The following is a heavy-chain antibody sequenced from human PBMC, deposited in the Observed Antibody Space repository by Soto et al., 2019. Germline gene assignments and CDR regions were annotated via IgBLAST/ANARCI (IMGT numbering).Heavy chain of an antibody. D-gene: IGHD6-6*01. J-gene: IGHJ4*02. CDR3: ARDGSIAARRTYFDY. V-gene: IGHV3-30-3*01. Sequence: GGSLRLSCAASGFTFSSYAMHWVRQAPGKGLEWVAVISYDGSNKYYADSVKGRFTISRDNSKNTLYLQMNSLRAEDTAVYYCARDGSIAARRTYFDYWGQGTLVTVSS. CDR1: GFTFSSYA. CDR2: ISYDGSNK.